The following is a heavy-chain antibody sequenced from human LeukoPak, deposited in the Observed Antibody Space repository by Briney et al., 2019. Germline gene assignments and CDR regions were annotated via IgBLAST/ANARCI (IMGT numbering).Heavy chain of an antibody. D-gene: IGHD3-16*01. CDR1: GYTFTSYG. Sequence: ASVEVSCKASGYTFTSYGISWVRQAPEQGLEWMGWISAYNGNTNYAQKLQGRVTMTTDTSTSTAYMELRSLRSDDTAVYYCASTVGITFGGRYGMDAWGQGTTVTVSS. CDR3: ASTVGITFGGRYGMDA. V-gene: IGHV1-18*01. CDR2: ISAYNGNT. J-gene: IGHJ6*02.